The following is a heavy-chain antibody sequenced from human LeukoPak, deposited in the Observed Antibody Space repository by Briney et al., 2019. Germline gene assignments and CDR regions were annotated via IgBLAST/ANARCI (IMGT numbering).Heavy chain of an antibody. CDR1: GGSISSSSYY. CDR2: IYYSRST. D-gene: IGHD3-22*01. J-gene: IGHJ2*01. CDR3: ARGLSMIVVVVHDWYFDL. Sequence: SETLSLTCTVSGGSISSSSYYWGWIRQPPGKGLEWIGNIYYSRSTHYSPSLKSRVTISVDTSKNQFSLKLSSVTAADTAVYYCARGLSMIVVVVHDWYFDLWGRGTLSLSPQ. V-gene: IGHV4-39*01.